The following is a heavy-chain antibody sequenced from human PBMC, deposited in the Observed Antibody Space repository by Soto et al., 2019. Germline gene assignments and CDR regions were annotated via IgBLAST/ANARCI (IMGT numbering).Heavy chain of an antibody. CDR3: ANWGDMFAGPTLRDV. CDR1: RFTFSNFA. J-gene: IGHJ6*02. D-gene: IGHD3-16*01. V-gene: IGHV3-23*01. Sequence: EVQLLESGGGLVQPGGSLRLSCAAARFTFSNFAISWVRQSPGKWLEWVSVISGGGGSTFYADSVKGRITISRDNSKNTLYLQLNSLRPEDSAVYYCANWGDMFAGPTLRDVWGQGTKVTVSS. CDR2: ISGGGGST.